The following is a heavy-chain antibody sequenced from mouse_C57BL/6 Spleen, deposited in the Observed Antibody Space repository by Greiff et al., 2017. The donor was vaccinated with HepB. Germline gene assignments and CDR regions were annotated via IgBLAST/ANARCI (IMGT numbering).Heavy chain of an antibody. J-gene: IGHJ1*03. D-gene: IGHD2-4*01. CDR2: IYPGSGST. V-gene: IGHV1-55*01. CDR3: ARNYYDYDGGYFDV. CDR1: GYTFTSYW. Sequence: QVQLQQPGAELVKPGASVKMSCKASGYTFTSYWITWVKQRPGQGLEWIGDIYPGSGSTNYNEKFKSKATLTVDTSSSTAYMQLSSLSSEDSAVYYFARNYYDYDGGYFDVWGTGTTVTVSS.